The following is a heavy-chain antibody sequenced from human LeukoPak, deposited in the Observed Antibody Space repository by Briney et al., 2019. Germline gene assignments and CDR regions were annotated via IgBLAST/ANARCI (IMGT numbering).Heavy chain of an antibody. D-gene: IGHD6-25*01. J-gene: IGHJ4*02. CDR3: VRLRAAPAFFDH. CDR1: DYTFTSYG. Sequence: ASVKVSCTASDYTFTSYGIAWVRQAPGQGLEWVGWVNTNNGDTNYAQKIQGRVTMTTDTSTTTAYMELRNLRSDDTAVYFCVRLRAAPAFFDHWGQGTLVTVSS. V-gene: IGHV1-18*01. CDR2: VNTNNGDT.